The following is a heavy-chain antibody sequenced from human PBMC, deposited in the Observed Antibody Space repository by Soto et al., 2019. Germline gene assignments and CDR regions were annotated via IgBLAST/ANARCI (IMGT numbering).Heavy chain of an antibody. J-gene: IGHJ6*02. CDR2: IYYSGST. CDR3: ARDFDYSSGPSGMAC. Sequence: TSETLSLTCTVSGGSISSGGYYWSWIRQHPGKGLEWIGYIYYSGSTYYNPSLKSRVTISVDTSKNQFSLKLSSVTAADTAVDYCARDFDYSSGPSGMACWGQGTTVTVS. V-gene: IGHV4-31*03. CDR1: GGSISSGGYY. D-gene: IGHD3-22*01.